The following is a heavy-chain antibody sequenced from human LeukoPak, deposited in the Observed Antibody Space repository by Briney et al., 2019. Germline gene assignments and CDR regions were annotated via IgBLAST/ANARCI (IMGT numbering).Heavy chain of an antibody. CDR2: IKQDVSER. Sequence: GSLRLSCAASGFTFSNYWMTWVRQAPGKGPELVANIKQDVSERNYVDFVKGRFTIPRDNSKNSLYLQMTSLRGDDTAVYYCASRAGKPGNTPWCFDYWGQGALVTVSS. J-gene: IGHJ4*02. CDR3: ASRAGKPGNTPWCFDY. V-gene: IGHV3-7*01. D-gene: IGHD1-7*01. CDR1: GFTFSNYW.